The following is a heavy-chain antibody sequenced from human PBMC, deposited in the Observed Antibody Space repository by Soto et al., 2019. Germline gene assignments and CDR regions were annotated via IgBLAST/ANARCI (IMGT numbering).Heavy chain of an antibody. CDR1: GFTLSGYA. V-gene: IGHV3-64*01. Sequence: VQLAESGGGLAQPGGSLRLSCAASGFTLSGYAMDWVRQAPGKGLEYVSGISSNGVGTYSANSVQGRFTISRDNSKNTVYLQMGSLRPEDMAVYYCARRARPDFYYMDVWGKGTTVTVSS. CDR2: ISSNGVGT. D-gene: IGHD6-6*01. CDR3: ARRARPDFYYMDV. J-gene: IGHJ6*03.